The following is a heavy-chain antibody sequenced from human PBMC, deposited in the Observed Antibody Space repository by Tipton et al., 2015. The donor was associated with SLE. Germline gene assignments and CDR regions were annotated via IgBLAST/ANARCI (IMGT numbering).Heavy chain of an antibody. V-gene: IGHV1-18*01. J-gene: IGHJ4*02. CDR1: GYTFTSYG. CDR2: ISAYNGNT. D-gene: IGHD3-10*01. Sequence: QSGPEVKKPGASVKVSCKASGYTFTSYGISWVRQAPGQGLEWMGWISAYNGNTNYAQKFRGRVTMTTDTSTSTAYMELRSLRSDDTAVYYCARDTPPEVYYGSGSYFDYWGQGTLVTVSS. CDR3: ARDTPPEVYYGSGSYFDY.